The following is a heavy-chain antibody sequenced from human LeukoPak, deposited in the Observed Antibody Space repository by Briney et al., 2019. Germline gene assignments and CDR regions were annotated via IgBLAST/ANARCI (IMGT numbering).Heavy chain of an antibody. CDR3: ARGHYDFWSGYRYYYYYGMDV. D-gene: IGHD3-3*01. J-gene: IGHJ6*02. CDR1: GGTFSSYA. V-gene: IGHV1-69*04. CDR2: IIPIFGIA. Sequence: ASVKVSYKASGGTFSSYAISWVRQAPGQGLEWMGRIIPIFGIANYAQKFQGRVTITADKSTSTAYMELSSLRSEDTAVYYCARGHYDFWSGYRYYYYYGMDVWGQGTTVTVSS.